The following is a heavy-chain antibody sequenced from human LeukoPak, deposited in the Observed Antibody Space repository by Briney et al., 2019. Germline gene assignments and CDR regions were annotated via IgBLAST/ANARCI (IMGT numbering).Heavy chain of an antibody. V-gene: IGHV3-23*01. D-gene: IGHD3-16*01. CDR1: GFTFSIYA. Sequence: GGSLRLSCAASGFTFSIYAMTWVRQVPGKGLEWVSGISRSGDNTYYADSVKGRFAISRDNSKNTVYLQMNSLRAEDTAVYYCAKDNGVDSYDSPYYYGMDVWGQGTTVTVSS. J-gene: IGHJ6*02. CDR2: ISRSGDNT. CDR3: AKDNGVDSYDSPYYYGMDV.